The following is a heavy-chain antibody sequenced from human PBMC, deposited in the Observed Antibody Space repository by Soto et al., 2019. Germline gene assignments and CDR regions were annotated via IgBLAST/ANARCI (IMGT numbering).Heavy chain of an antibody. Sequence: SETLSLTCTVSGGSISSSSYYWGWIRQPPGKGLEWIGSIYYSGSTYYNPSLKSRVTISVDTSKNQFSLKLSSVTAADTAVYYCARRGGDYYDSSGYYYFDYWGQGTLVTVSS. J-gene: IGHJ4*02. D-gene: IGHD3-22*01. CDR3: ARRGGDYYDSSGYYYFDY. CDR2: IYYSGST. CDR1: GGSISSSSYY. V-gene: IGHV4-39*01.